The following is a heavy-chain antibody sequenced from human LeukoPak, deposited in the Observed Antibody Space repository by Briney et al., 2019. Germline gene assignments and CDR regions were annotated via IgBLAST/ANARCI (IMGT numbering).Heavy chain of an antibody. Sequence: GASVKVSCKASGYTFTNYVMSWVRQAPGQSFEWMGWINADNGNTKYSQKFQGRVTITIDTSAGTAYMELRSLKSEDTAVYYCARERDYYDRNGYPNNWFDPWGQGTLVAVSS. J-gene: IGHJ5*02. V-gene: IGHV1-3*01. CDR3: ARERDYYDRNGYPNNWFDP. CDR2: INADNGNT. CDR1: GYTFTNYV. D-gene: IGHD3-22*01.